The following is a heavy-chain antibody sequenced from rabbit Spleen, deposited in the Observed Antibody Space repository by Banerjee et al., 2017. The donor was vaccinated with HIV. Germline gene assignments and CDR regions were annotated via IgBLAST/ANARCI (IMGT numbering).Heavy chain of an antibody. CDR3: ARDGTGGSYFAL. V-gene: IGHV1S7*01. J-gene: IGHJ4*01. CDR2: IDPVFGIT. D-gene: IGHD8-1*01. Sequence: QLEESGGGLVKPEGSLTLTCKASGFSFSSYYMNWVRQAPGKGLEWIGYIDPVFGITYYANWVNGRFSISRENAQNTVFLQMTSLTAADTATYFCARDGTGGSYFALWGPGTLVTVS. CDR1: GFSFSSYY.